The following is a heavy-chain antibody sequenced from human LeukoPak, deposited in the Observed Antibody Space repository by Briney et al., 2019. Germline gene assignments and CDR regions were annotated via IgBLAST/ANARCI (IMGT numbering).Heavy chain of an antibody. D-gene: IGHD6-19*01. CDR1: GFTFSSYA. V-gene: IGHV3-23*01. CDR3: AKHTMAVAASDY. J-gene: IGHJ4*02. CDR2: ISGSGGGA. Sequence: GGSLRLSCAASGFTFSSYAMNWVRQAPGKGLEWVSAISGSGGGAYYADSVKGRFTISRDDSKNTLYLQMNSLRAEDTAVYYCAKHTMAVAASDYWGQGTLVTVSS.